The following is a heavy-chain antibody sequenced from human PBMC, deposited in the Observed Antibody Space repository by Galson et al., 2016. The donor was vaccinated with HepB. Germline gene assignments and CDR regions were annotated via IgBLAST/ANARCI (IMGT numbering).Heavy chain of an antibody. D-gene: IGHD2-15*01. J-gene: IGHJ3*01. V-gene: IGHV1-2*04. CDR2: INPYSGAA. Sequence: SVKVSCKASGYTFTLYYLHWVRQAPGQGPEWMGRINPYSGAADYAQKFQGWVTMTRDTSISTAYMELSRQRSDDTAVYYCAISDGSAHDAFDVWGQGTMVTVSS. CDR3: AISDGSAHDAFDV. CDR1: GYTFTLYY.